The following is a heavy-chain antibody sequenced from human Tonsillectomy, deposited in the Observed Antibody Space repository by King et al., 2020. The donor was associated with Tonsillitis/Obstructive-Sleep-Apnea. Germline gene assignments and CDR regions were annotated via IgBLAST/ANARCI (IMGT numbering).Heavy chain of an antibody. Sequence: QLVQSGAEVKKPGASVKVSCKASVYTFTSYYMHWVRQAPGQGLEWMGMINPSGGSTSYAQNVQGRVTMTRGTSTSAVYMELSGLTSEDTAVYYCARTGPYSSSSRFDYWGQGTLVTVSS. V-gene: IGHV1-46*01. D-gene: IGHD6-6*01. CDR3: ARTGPYSSSSRFDY. CDR1: VYTFTSYY. J-gene: IGHJ4*02. CDR2: INPSGGST.